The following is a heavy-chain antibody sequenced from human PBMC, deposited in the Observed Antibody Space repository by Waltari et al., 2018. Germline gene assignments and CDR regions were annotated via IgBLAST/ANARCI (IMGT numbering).Heavy chain of an antibody. CDR1: GFTFTSSA. V-gene: IGHV1-58*01. J-gene: IGHJ5*02. CDR3: AAAGPVVPAAKSAGWFDP. CDR2: IVVGSGNT. Sequence: QMQLVQSGPEVTKPGTSVKVSCKASGFTFTSSAVQWVRQVRGQPLEWIGWIVVGSGNTNYAQKFQERVTITRDMSTSTAYMELSSLRSEDTAVYYCAAAGPVVPAAKSAGWFDPWGQGTLVTVSS. D-gene: IGHD2-2*01.